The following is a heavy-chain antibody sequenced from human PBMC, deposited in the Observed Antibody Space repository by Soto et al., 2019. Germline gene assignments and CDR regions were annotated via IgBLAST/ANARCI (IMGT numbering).Heavy chain of an antibody. V-gene: IGHV3-7*01. CDR1: GFTFSHYW. CDR3: ANPGRVYCSAATSTNI. D-gene: IGHD2-15*01. J-gene: IGHJ4*03. CDR2: MKPDGSEE. Sequence: GGSLRLSCVASGFTFSHYWISWVRQAPGKGLEWVANMKPDGSEEYYVDSVKGRFTISRDSAKNSLYLQMNSLRAEDTAMYYCANPGRVYCSAATSTNIWGKAPLVTVSS.